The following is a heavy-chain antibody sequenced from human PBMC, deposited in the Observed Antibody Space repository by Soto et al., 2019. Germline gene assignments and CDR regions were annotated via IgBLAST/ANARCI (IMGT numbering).Heavy chain of an antibody. D-gene: IGHD3-10*01. J-gene: IGHJ4*02. Sequence: SETLSLTCTVSGGSISSYYWSWIRQPPGKGLEWIGYIYYSGSTNYNPSLKSRVTISVDTSKNQFSLKLSSVTAADTAVYYCARGEGEYYYGSGSYDYWGQGTLVTVSS. CDR3: ARGEGEYYYGSGSYDY. CDR1: GGSISSYY. CDR2: IYYSGST. V-gene: IGHV4-59*01.